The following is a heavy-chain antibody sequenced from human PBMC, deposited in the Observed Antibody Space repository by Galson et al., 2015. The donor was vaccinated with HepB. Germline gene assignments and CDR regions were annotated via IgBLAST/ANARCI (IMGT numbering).Heavy chain of an antibody. CDR3: ARDENYYDSSGSSPIFDY. Sequence: SVKVSCKASGYTFSTYGISWVRQAPGQGLEWMGWISAYNGNTNYAQKLQGRVTMTTDTSTSTAYMELRSLRSDDTAVYYCARDENYYDSSGSSPIFDYWGQGTLVTVSS. CDR2: ISAYNGNT. CDR1: GYTFSTYG. J-gene: IGHJ4*02. V-gene: IGHV1-18*01. D-gene: IGHD3-22*01.